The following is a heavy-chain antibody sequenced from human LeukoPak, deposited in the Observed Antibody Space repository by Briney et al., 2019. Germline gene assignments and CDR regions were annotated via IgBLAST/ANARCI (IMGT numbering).Heavy chain of an antibody. CDR3: VRHNYVEDRFDY. V-gene: IGHV5-51*01. CDR1: GYRFTSFW. Sequence: GESLKISCRGSGYRFTSFWIGWVRQMPGKGLEWMVIIYPGASDTRYSPSSQGQVTISAAKSITTAYLQWSSLKASDTAMYYCVRHNYVEDRFDYWGQGTLVTASS. D-gene: IGHD3-16*01. CDR2: IYPGASDT. J-gene: IGHJ4*02.